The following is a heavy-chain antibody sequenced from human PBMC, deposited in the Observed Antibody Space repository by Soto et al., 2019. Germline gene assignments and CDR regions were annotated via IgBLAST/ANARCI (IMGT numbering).Heavy chain of an antibody. Sequence: QVQLVQSGAEVKKPGASVKVSCKASGYTFTNHGISWVRQAPGQGLEWMGWISTSNGKTDYTQKLQGRLTLTTDTSTSTAYMQLSNMRSDDTAVYCCARDLISYSNYALNWLDPWGQGTLVTVSS. CDR3: ARDLISYSNYALNWLDP. J-gene: IGHJ5*02. D-gene: IGHD6-13*01. CDR2: ISTSNGKT. V-gene: IGHV1-18*01. CDR1: GYTFTNHG.